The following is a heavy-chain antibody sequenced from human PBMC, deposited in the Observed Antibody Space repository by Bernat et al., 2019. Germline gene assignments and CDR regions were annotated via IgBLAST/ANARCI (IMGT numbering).Heavy chain of an antibody. Sequence: QVQLVESGGGLVQPGRSLRLSCAASGFIFTNYAMHWVRQAPGKGLEWVAITSYDGSKKYYADSVKGRFTISRDNSKSTLYLQMNSLRVEDTALYYCARGMTYTNSPMADFWGQGTLVTVSS. CDR1: GFIFTNYA. J-gene: IGHJ4*02. CDR2: TSYDGSKK. D-gene: IGHD6-6*01. V-gene: IGHV3-30-3*01. CDR3: ARGMTYTNSPMADF.